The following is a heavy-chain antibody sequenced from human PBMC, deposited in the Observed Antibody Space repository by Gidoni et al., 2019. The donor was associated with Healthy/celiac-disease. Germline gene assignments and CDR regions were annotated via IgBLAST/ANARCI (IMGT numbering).Heavy chain of an antibody. D-gene: IGHD3-16*01. CDR2: ISGSGGST. CDR1: GVTFSSYA. J-gene: IGHJ3*02. CDR3: AKDLKYDYIWGSSNDAFDI. V-gene: IGHV3-23*01. Sequence: EVQLLASGGGLVQPGGSLRLSCAASGVTFSSYAMRWVRQAPGKGLEWVSAISGSGGSTYYADSVKGRFTISRDNSKNTLYLQMNSLRAEDTAVYYCAKDLKYDYIWGSSNDAFDIWGQGTMVTVSS.